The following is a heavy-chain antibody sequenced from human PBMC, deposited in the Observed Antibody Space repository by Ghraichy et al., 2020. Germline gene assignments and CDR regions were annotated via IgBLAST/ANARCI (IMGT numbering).Heavy chain of an antibody. CDR2: ISPYNGNT. CDR1: GYTFTSYG. Sequence: ASVKVSCKASGYTFTSYGISWVRQAPGQGLQWMGWISPYNGNTNYAQKFQGRVTMTTDTSTSTAFMELRSLISDDTAVYYCARGGVAANWFDPWGQGTLVTVSS. V-gene: IGHV1-18*01. CDR3: ARGGVAANWFDP. J-gene: IGHJ5*02. D-gene: IGHD2-15*01.